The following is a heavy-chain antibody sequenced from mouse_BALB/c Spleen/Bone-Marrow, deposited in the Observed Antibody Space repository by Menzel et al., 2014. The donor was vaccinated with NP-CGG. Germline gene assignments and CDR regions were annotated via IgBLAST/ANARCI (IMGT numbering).Heavy chain of an antibody. D-gene: IGHD2-10*02. CDR3: TRDQRYGNYIYAMDY. J-gene: IGHJ4*01. CDR1: GFTFSSYT. Sequence: EVKLVESGGGLVKPGGSLKLSCAASGFTFSSYTMSWVRQTPEKRLEWVATISTGGSYTDYPDSVKGRFTISRDNAKNTLYLQMSSLKSEDTAMYYCTRDQRYGNYIYAMDYWGQGTSVTVSS. CDR2: ISTGGSYT. V-gene: IGHV5-6-4*01.